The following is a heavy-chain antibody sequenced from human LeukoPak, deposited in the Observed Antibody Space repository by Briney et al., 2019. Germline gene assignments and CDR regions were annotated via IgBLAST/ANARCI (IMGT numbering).Heavy chain of an antibody. CDR2: IRYDGSNK. D-gene: IGHD6-6*01. Sequence: QPGGSLRLSCAASGSTFSSSGMHWVRQAPGKGPEWVAFIRYDGSNKDYADSVKGRFTISRDNPENTLYLQMNSLRAEDTALYYCVKVGLVAARPNNFDCWGQGTLVTVSS. CDR3: VKVGLVAARPNNFDC. V-gene: IGHV3-30*02. J-gene: IGHJ4*02. CDR1: GSTFSSSG.